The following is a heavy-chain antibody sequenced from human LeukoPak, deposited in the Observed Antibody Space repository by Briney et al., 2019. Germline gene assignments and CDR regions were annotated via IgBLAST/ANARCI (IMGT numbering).Heavy chain of an antibody. J-gene: IGHJ6*02. CDR3: ARDYSGSYYGYYYYGMDV. CDR1: GYTFTSYG. CDR2: MNPNSGNT. V-gene: IGHV1-8*02. D-gene: IGHD1-26*01. Sequence: ASVKVSCKASGYTFTSYGINLVRQATRQGLEWMGWMNPNSGNTGYAQKFQGRVTMTRNTSISTAYMELSSLRSEDTAVYYCARDYSGSYYGYYYYGMDVWGQGTTVTVSS.